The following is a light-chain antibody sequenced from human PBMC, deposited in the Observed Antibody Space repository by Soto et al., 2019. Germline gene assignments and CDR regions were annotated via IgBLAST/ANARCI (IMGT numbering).Light chain of an antibody. Sequence: EIVLTQSPAALSLSPGERATLSCRASQSVSIYLSWYQKKPGQAPRLLIYDASNRATGIPARFSGSGSGTDFTLTISSLEPEDFAVYYCQQRSSWPPYTFGQGTQLEIK. J-gene: IGKJ2*01. CDR3: QQRSSWPPYT. CDR1: QSVSIY. CDR2: DAS. V-gene: IGKV3-11*01.